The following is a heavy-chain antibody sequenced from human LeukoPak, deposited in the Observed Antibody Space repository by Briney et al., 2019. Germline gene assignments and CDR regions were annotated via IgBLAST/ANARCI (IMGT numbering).Heavy chain of an antibody. V-gene: IGHV1-24*01. CDR3: ATYDSSGYLDY. Sequence: ASVKVSCKVPGYSLTELSMHWVRQAPGKGLEWMGGFDPADDKTIFAQKFQGRVTLTEDTSTDTAYMELSSLRSEDTAVYYCATYDSSGYLDYWGQGTLVTVSS. D-gene: IGHD3-22*01. CDR1: GYSLTELS. J-gene: IGHJ4*02. CDR2: FDPADDKT.